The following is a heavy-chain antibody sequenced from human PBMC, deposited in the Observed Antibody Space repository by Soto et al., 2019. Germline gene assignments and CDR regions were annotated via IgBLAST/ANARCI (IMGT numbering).Heavy chain of an antibody. CDR1: GYSFTSYW. D-gene: IGHD1-26*01. J-gene: IGHJ6*02. CDR3: ARHGEVGATYYYYGLGV. Sequence: GESLKISCKGSGYSFTSYWIGWVRQMPGKGLEWMGIIYPGDSDTRYSPSFQGQVTISADKSVSTAYLQWSSLKASDTAMYYCARHGEVGATYYYYGLGVWGQGTTVTVSS. CDR2: IYPGDSDT. V-gene: IGHV5-51*01.